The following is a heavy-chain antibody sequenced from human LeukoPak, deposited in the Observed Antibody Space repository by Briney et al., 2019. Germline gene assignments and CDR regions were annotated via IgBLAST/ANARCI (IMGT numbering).Heavy chain of an antibody. CDR3: ASHPQQQLGWFGLDV. Sequence: SVKVSCKASGGTFSSYAISWVRQAPGQVLEWMGRIIPILGIANYAQKFQGRVTITADKSSSTAYMELSSLRSEDTAVYYCASHPQQQLGWFGLDVWGQGTTVTVSS. V-gene: IGHV1-69*04. CDR1: GGTFSSYA. CDR2: IIPILGIA. D-gene: IGHD6-13*01. J-gene: IGHJ6*02.